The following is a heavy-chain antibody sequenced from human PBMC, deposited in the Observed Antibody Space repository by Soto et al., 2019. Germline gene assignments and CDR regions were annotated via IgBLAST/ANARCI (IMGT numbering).Heavy chain of an antibody. Sequence: SVKVSCKASGCTFSSYTISWVRQAPGQGLEWMGRIIPILGIANYAQKFQGRVTITADKSTSTAYMELSSLRSEDTAVYYCARDRSSSSGLSMTFDYWGQGTLVTVSS. CDR1: GCTFSSYT. D-gene: IGHD6-6*01. V-gene: IGHV1-69*04. J-gene: IGHJ4*02. CDR2: IIPILGIA. CDR3: ARDRSSSSGLSMTFDY.